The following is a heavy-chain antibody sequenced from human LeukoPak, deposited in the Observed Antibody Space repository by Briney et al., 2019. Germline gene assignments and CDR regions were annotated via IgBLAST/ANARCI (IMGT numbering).Heavy chain of an antibody. CDR2: MNPNSGNT. CDR3: ARGHEHIVVVTALTEYYYYYMDV. Sequence: GASVKVSCKASGYTFTSYDINWVRQATGQGLEWMGWMNPNSGNTGYAQKFQGRVTMTRNTSISTAYMELSSLRSEDTAVYYCARGHEHIVVVTALTEYYYYYMDVWGKGTTVTISS. J-gene: IGHJ6*03. D-gene: IGHD2-21*02. V-gene: IGHV1-8*01. CDR1: GYTFTSYD.